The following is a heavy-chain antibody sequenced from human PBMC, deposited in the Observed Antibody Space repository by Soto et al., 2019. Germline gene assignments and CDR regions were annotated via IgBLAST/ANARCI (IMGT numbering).Heavy chain of an antibody. V-gene: IGHV1-8*01. CDR3: ARALRPRNENYYYSYMDV. CDR1: GYTFTSYD. J-gene: IGHJ6*03. D-gene: IGHD1-1*01. Sequence: QVQLVQSGAEVKKPGASVKVSCKASGYTFTSYDINWVRQATGQGLEWMGWMNPNSGNTGYAQKFQGRVTMTRNTSISTAYMELSSLRSEDTAVYYCARALRPRNENYYYSYMDVWGKGTTVTVSS. CDR2: MNPNSGNT.